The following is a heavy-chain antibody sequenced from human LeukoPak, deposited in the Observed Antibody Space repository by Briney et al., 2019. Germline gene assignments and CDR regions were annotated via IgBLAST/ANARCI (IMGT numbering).Heavy chain of an antibody. J-gene: IGHJ4*02. D-gene: IGHD3-3*01. Sequence: GRSLRLSCAASGFTFSSYAMHWVRQAPGKGLEWVAVISYDGSNKYYADSGKGRFTISRDNSKNTLYLQVNSLRAEDTAVYYCARGLYYDFWSGFAYWGQGTLVTVSS. CDR1: GFTFSSYA. CDR2: ISYDGSNK. V-gene: IGHV3-30-3*01. CDR3: ARGLYYDFWSGFAY.